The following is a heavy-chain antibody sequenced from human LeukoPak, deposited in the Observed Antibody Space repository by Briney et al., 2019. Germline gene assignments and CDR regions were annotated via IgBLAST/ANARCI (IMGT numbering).Heavy chain of an antibody. D-gene: IGHD2-15*01. CDR1: GGSINNYY. V-gene: IGHV4-4*07. Sequence: SETLSLTCTVSGGSINNYYWSWIRQPARRGLEWIGRIYTLGSTNYNPSLNSRVTMSVDTSKNQFPLKLSFVTAADTAVYYCARGRYCSADICSGGDAFDIWGQGTMVSVSS. CDR2: IYTLGST. J-gene: IGHJ3*02. CDR3: ARGRYCSADICSGGDAFDI.